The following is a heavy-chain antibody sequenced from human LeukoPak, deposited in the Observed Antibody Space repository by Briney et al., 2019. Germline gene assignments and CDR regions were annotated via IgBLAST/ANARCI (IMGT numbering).Heavy chain of an antibody. CDR3: ARETSGHWIDP. V-gene: IGHV4-61*01. CDR2: ISYSGST. CDR1: GGSISSSSYY. J-gene: IGHJ5*02. D-gene: IGHD1-14*01. Sequence: PSETLSLTCTVSGGSISSSSYYWSWFRQPPGKGLEWIGYISYSGSTNYNPSLTSRLTISLDTSKNQFSLKLTSVTAADTAVYYCARETSGHWIDPWGQGTLVTVSS.